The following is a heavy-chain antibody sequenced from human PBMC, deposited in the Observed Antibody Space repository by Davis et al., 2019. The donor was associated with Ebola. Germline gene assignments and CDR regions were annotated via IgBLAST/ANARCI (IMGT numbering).Heavy chain of an antibody. D-gene: IGHD4-23*01. J-gene: IGHJ4*02. Sequence: PGGSLRLSCAASGFTFSSYGMHWVRQAPGKGLEWVAVISYDGSNKYYADSVKGRFTISRDNSKNTLYLQMNSLRAEDTAVYYCAKDLLYGGNRGEDYWGQGTLVTVSS. CDR2: ISYDGSNK. V-gene: IGHV3-30*18. CDR3: AKDLLYGGNRGEDY. CDR1: GFTFSSYG.